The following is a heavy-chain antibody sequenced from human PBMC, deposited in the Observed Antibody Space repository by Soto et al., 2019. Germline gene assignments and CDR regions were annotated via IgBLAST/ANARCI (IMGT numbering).Heavy chain of an antibody. J-gene: IGHJ6*02. D-gene: IGHD3-10*01. Sequence: PSETLSLTCTVSGGSIGSYYWSWIRQPPGKGLEWIGYIYESGSTNSNPSLQSRVTISVDTSKNQFYLNLSPVTAADTATYYCARACITLVREIIKYNMDIWGQGTTVTVSS. CDR2: IYESGST. CDR1: GGSIGSYY. V-gene: IGHV4-59*01. CDR3: ARACITLVREIIKYNMDI.